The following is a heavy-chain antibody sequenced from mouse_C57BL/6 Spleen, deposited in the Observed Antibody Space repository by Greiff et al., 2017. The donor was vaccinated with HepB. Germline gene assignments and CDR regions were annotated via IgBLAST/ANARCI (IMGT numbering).Heavy chain of an antibody. Sequence: EVQRVESGPELVKPGASVKISCKASGYSFTGYYMNWVKQSPEKSLEWIGEINPSTGGTTYNQKFKAKATLTVDKSSSTAYMQLKSLTSEDSAVYYCARKTDYDYVDYAMDYWGQGTSVTVSS. CDR2: INPSTGGT. V-gene: IGHV1-42*01. CDR1: GYSFTGYY. J-gene: IGHJ4*01. D-gene: IGHD2-4*01. CDR3: ARKTDYDYVDYAMDY.